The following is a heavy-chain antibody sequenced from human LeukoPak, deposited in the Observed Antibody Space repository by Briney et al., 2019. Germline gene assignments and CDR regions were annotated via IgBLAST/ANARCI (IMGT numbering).Heavy chain of an antibody. Sequence: ASVKVSCKASGYTFTSYGISWVRQAPGQGLEWMGWISAYNGNTNYAQKLQGRVTMATDTSTSTAYTELRSLRSDDTAVYYCARDIVRFAGGAFDIWGQGTMVTVSS. D-gene: IGHD3-3*01. J-gene: IGHJ3*02. CDR2: ISAYNGNT. CDR3: ARDIVRFAGGAFDI. CDR1: GYTFTSYG. V-gene: IGHV1-18*01.